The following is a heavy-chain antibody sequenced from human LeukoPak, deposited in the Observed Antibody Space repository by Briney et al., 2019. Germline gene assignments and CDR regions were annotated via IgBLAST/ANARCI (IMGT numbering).Heavy chain of an antibody. J-gene: IGHJ4*02. V-gene: IGHV1-2*02. CDR3: ARIQSGGRSGSYFY. Sequence: GASVKVSCKASGYTFTGYYMRWVRQAPGQGLEWMGWINPNSGGTNYAQKFQGRVTMTRDTSISTAYMELSRLRSDDTAVYYCARIQSGGRSGSYFYWGQGTLVTVSS. D-gene: IGHD1-26*01. CDR1: GYTFTGYY. CDR2: INPNSGGT.